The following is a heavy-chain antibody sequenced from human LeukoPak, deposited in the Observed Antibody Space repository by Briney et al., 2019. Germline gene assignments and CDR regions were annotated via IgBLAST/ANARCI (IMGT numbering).Heavy chain of an antibody. Sequence: SETLSLTCAVYGGSFSGYYWSWTRQPPGKGLEWIGEINHSGSTNYNPSLKSRVTISVDTSKNQFSLKLSSVTAADTAVYYCAILPRDYWGQGTLVTVSS. V-gene: IGHV4-34*01. CDR3: AILPRDY. CDR1: GGSFSGYY. CDR2: INHSGST. J-gene: IGHJ4*02.